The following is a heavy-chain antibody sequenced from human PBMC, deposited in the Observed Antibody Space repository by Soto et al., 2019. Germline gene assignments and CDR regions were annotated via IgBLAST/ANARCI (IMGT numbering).Heavy chain of an antibody. Sequence: ESGGGLVQPGGSLRLSCAASGFTFSSYEMNWVRQAPGKGLEWVSYISSSGSTIYYADSVKGRFTISRDNAKNSLYLQMNSLRAEDTAVYYCARLEGVLLLWFGEPNYGMDVWGQGTTVTVSS. J-gene: IGHJ6*02. D-gene: IGHD3-10*01. CDR1: GFTFSSYE. CDR3: ARLEGVLLLWFGEPNYGMDV. CDR2: ISSSGSTI. V-gene: IGHV3-48*03.